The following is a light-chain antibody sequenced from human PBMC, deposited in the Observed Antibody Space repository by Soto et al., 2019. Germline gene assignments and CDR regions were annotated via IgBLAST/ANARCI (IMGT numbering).Light chain of an antibody. Sequence: EIVLTQSPATLSLSPGERATLSCRASQTVSSSLAWYQQKPGQAPRLFIYEASNRATGIPARFSGSGSGADYTLTISSLQPEDFAVYYCQQYGSSPAITFGQGTRLEIK. CDR2: EAS. J-gene: IGKJ5*01. CDR1: QTVSSS. V-gene: IGKV3-11*01. CDR3: QQYGSSPAIT.